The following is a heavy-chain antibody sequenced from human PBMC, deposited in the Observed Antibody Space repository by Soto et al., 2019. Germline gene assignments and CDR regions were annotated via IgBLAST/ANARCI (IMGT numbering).Heavy chain of an antibody. V-gene: IGHV4-4*07. J-gene: IGHJ4*02. D-gene: IGHD1-26*01. CDR3: ARYSGTYSEN. CDR2: IYSSGTT. CDR1: GGSMSLFY. Sequence: SETLSLTCSVSGGSMSLFYWYWVRQPAGKGLEWLGHIYSSGTTKYNPSLKSRVTMSLDTSKSQFSLNLSSVTAADTAVYYCARYSGTYSENWGQGALVTVSS.